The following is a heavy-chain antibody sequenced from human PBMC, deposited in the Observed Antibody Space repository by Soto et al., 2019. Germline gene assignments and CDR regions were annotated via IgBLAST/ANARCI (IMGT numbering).Heavy chain of an antibody. J-gene: IGHJ4*02. CDR3: ARDPSVIIVGVPNEPRYYFDY. D-gene: IGHD1-26*01. Sequence: PGGSLRLSCAASGFTFSSYAMHWVRQAPGKGLEWVAVISYDGSNKYYADSVKGRFTISRDNSKNTLYLQMNSLRAEDTAVYYCARDPSVIIVGVPNEPRYYFDYWGQGTLVTVSS. V-gene: IGHV3-30-3*01. CDR1: GFTFSSYA. CDR2: ISYDGSNK.